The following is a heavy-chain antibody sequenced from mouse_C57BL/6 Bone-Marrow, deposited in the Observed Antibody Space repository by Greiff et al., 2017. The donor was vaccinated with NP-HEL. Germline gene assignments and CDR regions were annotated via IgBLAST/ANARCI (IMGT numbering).Heavy chain of an antibody. V-gene: IGHV1-74*01. CDR3: AISGLKAWFAY. J-gene: IGHJ3*01. Sequence: QVQLQQPGAELVKPGASVKVSCKASGDTFTSYWMHGVKQRPGQGREWIGRIHPSDSVTNYSQKFKGKATLTVDKSSSTAYMQLRSLTSEESAVYYCAISGLKAWFAYWGQGTLVTVSA. CDR1: GDTFTSYW. D-gene: IGHD3-1*01. CDR2: IHPSDSVT.